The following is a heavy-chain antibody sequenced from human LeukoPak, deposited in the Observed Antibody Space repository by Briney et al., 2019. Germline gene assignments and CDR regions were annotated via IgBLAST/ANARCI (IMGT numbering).Heavy chain of an antibody. J-gene: IGHJ4*02. Sequence: GGSLRLSCAASGFTVSSNDMSWVRQAPGKGLEWVSVIYRGGSTYNADSVKGRFTISRGNSKNTLYLQMNSLRTEDTAVYYCARDWGGPYWGQGTLVTVSS. CDR3: ARDWGGPY. V-gene: IGHV3-53*01. D-gene: IGHD3-16*01. CDR1: GFTVSSND. CDR2: IYRGGST.